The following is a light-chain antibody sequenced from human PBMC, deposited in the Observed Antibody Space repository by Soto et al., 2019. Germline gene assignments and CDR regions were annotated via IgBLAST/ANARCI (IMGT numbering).Light chain of an antibody. CDR3: SSYTSSSTPVV. Sequence: QSVLTQPASLSGSPGQSITISCTGTSSDVGGYNYVSWYQQHPGKAPKLMIYDVSNRPSGVSNRFSGSKSGNTASLTISGLQPEDEADYYCSSYTSSSTPVVFGGGTQLTVL. J-gene: IGLJ2*01. CDR1: SSDVGGYNY. CDR2: DVS. V-gene: IGLV2-14*01.